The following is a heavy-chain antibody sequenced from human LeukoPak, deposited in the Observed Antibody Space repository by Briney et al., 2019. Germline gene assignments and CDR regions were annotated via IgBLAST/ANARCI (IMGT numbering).Heavy chain of an antibody. J-gene: IGHJ6*03. D-gene: IGHD3-3*01. CDR3: ARDRAPGVYDFWSGNYMDV. CDR1: GFIFSSYA. V-gene: IGHV3-66*02. CDR2: IYSGGST. Sequence: GGSLGLSCAASGFIFSSYAMSWVRQAPGKGLEWVSVIYSGGSTYYADSVKGRFTISRDNSKNTLYLQMNSLRAEDTAVYYCARDRAPGVYDFWSGNYMDVWGKGTTVTVSS.